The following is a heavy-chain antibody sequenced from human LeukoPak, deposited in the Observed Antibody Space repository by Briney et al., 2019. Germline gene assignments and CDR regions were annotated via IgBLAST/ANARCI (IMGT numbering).Heavy chain of an antibody. J-gene: IGHJ4*02. Sequence: PGGSLRLSSAASGFTFSSSGMLWVRQAPGKGLEWVAVIWYDGSDKYSADSVKGRFTISRDNSKNTLYLQMNSLRAEDTAVYYCASAPDGSGTFLDYWGQGTLVTVSS. D-gene: IGHD3-10*01. CDR2: IWYDGSDK. CDR1: GFTFSSSG. V-gene: IGHV3-33*01. CDR3: ASAPDGSGTFLDY.